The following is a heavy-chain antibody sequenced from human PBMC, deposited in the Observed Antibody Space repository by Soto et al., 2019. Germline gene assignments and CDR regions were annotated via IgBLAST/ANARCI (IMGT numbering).Heavy chain of an antibody. V-gene: IGHV4-34*01. CDR3: ARKIAGYSSSWYVGTNFDY. Sequence: QVQLQQWGAGLLKPSETLSLTCAVYGGSFSGYYWSWIRQPPGKGLEWIGEINHSGSTNYNPSLKIRVTISVDMSKNQFSLKLSSVTAADTAVYYCARKIAGYSSSWYVGTNFDYWGQGTLVTVSS. J-gene: IGHJ4*02. CDR1: GGSFSGYY. CDR2: INHSGST. D-gene: IGHD6-13*01.